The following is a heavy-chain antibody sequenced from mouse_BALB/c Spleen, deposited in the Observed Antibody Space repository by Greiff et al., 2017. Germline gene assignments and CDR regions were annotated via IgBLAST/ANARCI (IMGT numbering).Heavy chain of an antibody. Sequence: QVQLKESGPELVKPGASVKISCKASGYAFSSSWMNWVKQRPGQGLEWIGRIYPGDGDTNYNGKFKGKATLTADKSSSTAYMQLSSLTSVDSAVYFCAGFYAMDYWGQGTSVTVSS. J-gene: IGHJ4*01. CDR1: GYAFSSSW. CDR2: IYPGDGDT. V-gene: IGHV1-82*01. CDR3: AGFYAMDY.